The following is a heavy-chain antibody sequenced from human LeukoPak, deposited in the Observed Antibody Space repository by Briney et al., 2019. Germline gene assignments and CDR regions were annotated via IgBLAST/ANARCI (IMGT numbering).Heavy chain of an antibody. CDR3: ARDHSITAGTVNSDRVRYFDY. CDR2: VHDSGSP. Sequence: PSETLSLTCAVSGGSINSKSWWSWVRQPPGQGLEWIGQVHDSGSPAYNPSLKSRVTISVDKSKNQFSLNLTSVTAADTAVYYCARDHSITAGTVNSDRVRYFDYWGQGTLVTVSS. D-gene: IGHD6-13*01. CDR1: GGSINSKSW. J-gene: IGHJ4*02. V-gene: IGHV4-4*02.